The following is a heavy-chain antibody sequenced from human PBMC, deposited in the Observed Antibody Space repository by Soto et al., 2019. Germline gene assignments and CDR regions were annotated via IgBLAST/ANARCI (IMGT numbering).Heavy chain of an antibody. CDR1: GYTFANYG. Sequence: GPEVKKPGASVKVSCKASGYTFANYGITWVRQAPGQGLEWVGGISAYNGNTNYGQKFQGRVTMTTDTSTSTAYMELSNLRSDDTAVYYCARDYDYVWGSYRLDYWGQGTPVTVSA. J-gene: IGHJ4*02. V-gene: IGHV1-18*01. D-gene: IGHD3-16*02. CDR3: ARDYDYVWGSYRLDY. CDR2: ISAYNGNT.